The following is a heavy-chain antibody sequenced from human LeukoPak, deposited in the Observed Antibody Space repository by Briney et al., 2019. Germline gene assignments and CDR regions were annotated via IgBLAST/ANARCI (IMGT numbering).Heavy chain of an antibody. CDR3: ARDTRGSGSYYVSAFDM. V-gene: IGHV3-48*01. J-gene: IGHJ3*02. D-gene: IGHD3-10*01. Sequence: PGGSLRLSCTASGFTFSSYSMNWVRQAPGKGLEWVSYISSSSSTIYYADSVKDRFTVSRDNVQNSLYLQMNSLRAEDTAVYHCARDTRGSGSYYVSAFDMSGQGTVVTVSS. CDR2: ISSSSSTI. CDR1: GFTFSSYS.